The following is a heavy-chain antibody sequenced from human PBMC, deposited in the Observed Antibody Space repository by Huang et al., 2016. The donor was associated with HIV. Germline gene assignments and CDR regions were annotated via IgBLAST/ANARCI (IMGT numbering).Heavy chain of an antibody. Sequence: VQLVQSGAEVKKPGESLKISCKGSGYSFSSYWIAWVRQMPGKGLEWWGRSCPDESDTTYGPSFEGQVTISADKSIGTAYLQGSSLKASDTAMYYCARRFSSLSGYFDYWGQGSLVTVSS. CDR3: ARRFSSLSGYFDY. J-gene: IGHJ4*02. D-gene: IGHD6-6*01. CDR2: SCPDESDT. V-gene: IGHV5-51*01. CDR1: GYSFSSYW.